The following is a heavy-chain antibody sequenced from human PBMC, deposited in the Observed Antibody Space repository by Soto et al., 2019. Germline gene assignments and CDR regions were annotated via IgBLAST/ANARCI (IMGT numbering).Heavy chain of an antibody. CDR3: ARHNSGSSPTVLWFDP. D-gene: IGHD3-10*01. Sequence: SETLSLTCTVSGGSISSSSYYWGWIRQPPGKGLEWIGSIYYSGSTYYNPSLKSRVTISVDTSKNQFSLKLSSVTAADTAVYYCARHNSGSSPTVLWFDPWGQGTLVTVSS. CDR2: IYYSGST. V-gene: IGHV4-39*01. J-gene: IGHJ5*02. CDR1: GGSISSSSYY.